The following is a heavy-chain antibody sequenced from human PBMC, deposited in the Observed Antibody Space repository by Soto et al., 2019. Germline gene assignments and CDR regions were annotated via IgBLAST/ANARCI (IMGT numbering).Heavy chain of an antibody. V-gene: IGHV1-69*06. CDR1: GGTFSSYA. J-gene: IGHJ3*02. CDR2: IIPIFGTA. CDR3: ARAGYCSGGSCYWNDAFDI. D-gene: IGHD2-15*01. Sequence: QVQLVQSGAEVKKPGSSVKVSCKASGGTFSSYAISWLRQAPGQGLEWMGGIIPIFGTANYAQKFQGRVTITADKSTSTAYMELSSLRSEDTAVYYCARAGYCSGGSCYWNDAFDIWGQGTMVTVSS.